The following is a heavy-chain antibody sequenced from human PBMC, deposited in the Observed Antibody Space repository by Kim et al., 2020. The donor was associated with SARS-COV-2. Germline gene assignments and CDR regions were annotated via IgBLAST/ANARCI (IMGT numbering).Heavy chain of an antibody. CDR2: GRP. CDR3: ARELLGAFDI. V-gene: IGHV4-31*02. Sequence: GRPTYIPSPKRRVTTSVETSKNQFYLQRSSLTAADTAVYYCARELLGAFDIWGQGTMVTVSS. D-gene: IGHD3-10*01. J-gene: IGHJ3*02.